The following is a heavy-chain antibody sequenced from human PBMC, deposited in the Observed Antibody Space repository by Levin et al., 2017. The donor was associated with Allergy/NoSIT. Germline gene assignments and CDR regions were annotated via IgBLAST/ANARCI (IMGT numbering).Heavy chain of an antibody. V-gene: IGHV3-30-3*01. CDR3: ARDRGGFMTTVIYWYFDL. J-gene: IGHJ2*01. CDR1: GFTFSSYA. CDR2: ISYDGSNK. D-gene: IGHD4-17*01. Sequence: PGESLKISCAASGFTFSSYAMHWVRQAPGKGLEWVAVISYDGSNKYYADSVKGRFTISRDNSKNTLYLQMNSLRAEDTAVYYCARDRGGFMTTVIYWYFDLWGRGTLVTVSS.